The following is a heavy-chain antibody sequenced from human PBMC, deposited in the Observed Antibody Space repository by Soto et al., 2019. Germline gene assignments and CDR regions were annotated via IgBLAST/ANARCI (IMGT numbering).Heavy chain of an antibody. Sequence: QLVETGGGLIQPGTSLTLSCAASGFSVSRYYMTWVRQAPGKGLEWVSFVYSGGATFYADSVKGRFILSRDDSQNTMYLQMNTLRAEDTAVYYCARVPGRLWGRGTLVTVAS. V-gene: IGHV3-53*02. CDR2: VYSGGAT. CDR1: GFSVSRYY. CDR3: ARVPGRL. J-gene: IGHJ4*02. D-gene: IGHD3-10*01.